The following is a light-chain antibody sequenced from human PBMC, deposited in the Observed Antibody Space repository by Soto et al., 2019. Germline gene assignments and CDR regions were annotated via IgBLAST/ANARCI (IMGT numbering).Light chain of an antibody. CDR1: NIGAKG. Sequence: SYEPTQPPSVSVAPGQTASITCGGNNIGAKGVHWYQQKNPGQAPVLVVFDDRARPSAIPERFSGSNSGNTATLTISRVEAGDEADYYCQVWHSTSVRVFGGGTKLTVL. J-gene: IGLJ2*01. CDR3: QVWHSTSVRV. V-gene: IGLV3-21*02. CDR2: DDR.